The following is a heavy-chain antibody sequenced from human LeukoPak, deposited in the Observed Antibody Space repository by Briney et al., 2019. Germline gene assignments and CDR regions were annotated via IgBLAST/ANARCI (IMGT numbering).Heavy chain of an antibody. D-gene: IGHD4-17*01. Sequence: PGGSLRLSCAASGFTFSNYAMSWVRQAPGKGLEWVSGISGSGGSTYYADSVKGRFTISRDNSKNRLYLQMNSLRADDTAVYYCAKEGSTDPRNYLDYWGQGTLVTVSS. CDR3: AKEGSTDPRNYLDY. CDR1: GFTFSNYA. J-gene: IGHJ4*02. CDR2: ISGSGGST. V-gene: IGHV3-23*01.